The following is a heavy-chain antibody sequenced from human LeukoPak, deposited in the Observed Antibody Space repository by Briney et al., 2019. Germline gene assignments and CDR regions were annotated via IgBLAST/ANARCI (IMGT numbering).Heavy chain of an antibody. J-gene: IGHJ6*03. CDR1: GFTFSSYG. Sequence: GSLRLSCAASGFTFSSYGMHWVRQAPGKGLEWVAVIWYGGSNKYYADSVKGRFTISRDNSKNTLYLQMNSLRAEDTAVYYCAKWNSGSGSYPLWYMDVWGKGTTVTVSS. CDR3: AKWNSGSGSYPLWYMDV. V-gene: IGHV3-30*02. D-gene: IGHD3-10*01. CDR2: IWYGGSNK.